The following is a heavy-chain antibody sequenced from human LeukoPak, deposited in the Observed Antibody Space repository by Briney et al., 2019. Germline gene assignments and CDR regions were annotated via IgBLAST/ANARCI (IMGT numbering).Heavy chain of an antibody. D-gene: IGHD3-9*01. CDR1: GGSISSYY. J-gene: IGHJ6*02. V-gene: IGHV4-59*01. CDR2: IYYSGSI. CDR3: ARGRAYYDILTGRYYYYNMDV. Sequence: SETLSLTCTVSGGSISSYYWSWIRQPPGKGLEWIGYIYYSGSINYNPSLKSRVTISVDTSKNQFSLKLSSVTAADTAVYYCARGRAYYDILTGRYYYYNMDVWGQGTTVTVSS.